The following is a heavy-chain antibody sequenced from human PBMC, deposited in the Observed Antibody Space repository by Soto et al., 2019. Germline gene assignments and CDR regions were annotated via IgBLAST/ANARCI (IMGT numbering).Heavy chain of an antibody. Sequence: QVQLQESGPGLVKPSQTLSLTCTVSGGSISSGDYYWSWIRQPAGKGLEWIGYIYYSGSTYYNPSLKSRVTISVDTSKNQFSLKLSSVTAADTAVYYCARSRDFFGSGYYTGDHYYYYGIDVWGQGTTVTVSS. CDR3: ARSRDFFGSGYYTGDHYYYYGIDV. J-gene: IGHJ6*02. CDR1: GGSISSGDYY. CDR2: IYYSGST. D-gene: IGHD3-3*01. V-gene: IGHV4-30-4*01.